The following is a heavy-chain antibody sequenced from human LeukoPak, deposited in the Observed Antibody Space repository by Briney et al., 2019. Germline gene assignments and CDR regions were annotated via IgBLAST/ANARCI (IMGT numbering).Heavy chain of an antibody. V-gene: IGHV3-23*01. D-gene: IGHD2-15*01. CDR1: GFTFSSYG. CDR2: ISGSGGST. CDR3: AKNGDRGAYCSGGTCYPYYYHYMDV. J-gene: IGHJ6*03. Sequence: GGSLRLSCAASGFTFSSYGMSWVRQAPGKGLEWVSAISGSGGSTYYADSVKGRFTISRDNSKNTLYLQMNSLSAEDTAVYYCAKNGDRGAYCSGGTCYPYYYHYMDVWGKGTTVTISS.